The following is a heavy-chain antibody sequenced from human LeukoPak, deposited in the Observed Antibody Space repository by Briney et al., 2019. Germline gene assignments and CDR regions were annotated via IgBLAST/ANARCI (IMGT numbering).Heavy chain of an antibody. CDR3: ARLFFGGYCSSTSCYTGWFDP. CDR2: IYPGDSDT. V-gene: IGHV5-51*01. CDR1: GYSFTSYW. J-gene: IGHJ5*02. D-gene: IGHD2-2*02. Sequence: GESLKISCKGSGYSFTSYWIGWVRQMPGKGLEWMGIIYPGDSDTRYSPSFQGQVTISADKSISTAYLQWSSLKASDTAMYCCARLFFGGYCSSTSCYTGWFDPWGQGTLVTVSS.